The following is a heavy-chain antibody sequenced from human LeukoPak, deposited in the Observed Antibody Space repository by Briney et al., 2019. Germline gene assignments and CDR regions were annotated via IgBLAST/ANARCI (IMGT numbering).Heavy chain of an antibody. CDR3: ARVPPRYNWNFLSVGAFDI. V-gene: IGHV4-31*03. CDR1: GGSISSGGYY. Sequence: SQTLSLTCTVSGGSISSGGYYWSWIRQHPGKGLEWIGYIYYSGSTYYNPSLKSRVTISVDTSKNQFSLKLSSVTAADTAVYYCARVPPRYNWNFLSVGAFDIWGQGTMVTVSS. D-gene: IGHD1-7*01. J-gene: IGHJ3*02. CDR2: IYYSGST.